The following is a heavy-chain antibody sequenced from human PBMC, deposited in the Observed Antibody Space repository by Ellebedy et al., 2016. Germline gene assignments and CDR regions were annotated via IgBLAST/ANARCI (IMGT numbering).Heavy chain of an antibody. D-gene: IGHD1-26*01. CDR2: ISSSSSYI. V-gene: IGHV3-21*01. Sequence: GGSLRLXXAASGFTFSSYSMNWVHQAPGKGLEWVSSISSSSSYIYYADSVKGRFTISRDNAKNSLYLQMNSLRAEDTAVYYCARDDGSYYPFDYWGQGTLVTVSS. J-gene: IGHJ4*02. CDR3: ARDDGSYYPFDY. CDR1: GFTFSSYS.